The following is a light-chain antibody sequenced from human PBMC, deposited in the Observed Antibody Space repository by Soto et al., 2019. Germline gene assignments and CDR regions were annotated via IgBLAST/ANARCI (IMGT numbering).Light chain of an antibody. V-gene: IGLV6-57*01. J-gene: IGLJ2*01. CDR2: EDN. Sequence: NFMLTQPHSVSESPGKTVTISCTRSSGSIASNYVQWYQQRPGSSPTTVIYEDNQRPSGVPDRFSGSIDSSSNSASLTISGLKTEDEAVYYCQSYDSSNSVVFGGGTKVTVL. CDR1: SGSIASNY. CDR3: QSYDSSNSVV.